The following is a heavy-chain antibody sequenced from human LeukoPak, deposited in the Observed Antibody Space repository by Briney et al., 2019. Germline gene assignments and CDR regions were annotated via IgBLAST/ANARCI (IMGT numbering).Heavy chain of an antibody. CDR1: GYTLTELS. CDR2: VDPEDGET. Sequence: ASVTVSCKVSGYTLTELSMHGVRQAPGKGRVGMGGVDPEDGETIYAQKFQGRVTMTEDTSTDTASMELSSLRSEDTAVYYCAFSVYGGDDAFDIWGQGTMVTVSS. D-gene: IGHD4-23*01. V-gene: IGHV1-24*01. J-gene: IGHJ3*02. CDR3: AFSVYGGDDAFDI.